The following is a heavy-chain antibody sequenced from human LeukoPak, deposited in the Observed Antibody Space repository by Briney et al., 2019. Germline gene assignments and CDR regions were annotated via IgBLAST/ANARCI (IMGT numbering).Heavy chain of an antibody. CDR1: GGSFSGYY. CDR3: ASLLIYCSSTSCIKQWFDP. Sequence: SETLSLTCAVYGGSFSGYYWSWIRQPPGKGLEWIGEINHSGSTNYNPSLKSRVTISVDTPKNQFSLKLSSVTAADTAVYYCASLLIYCSSTSCIKQWFDPWGQGTLVTVSS. V-gene: IGHV4-34*01. J-gene: IGHJ5*02. D-gene: IGHD2-2*01. CDR2: INHSGST.